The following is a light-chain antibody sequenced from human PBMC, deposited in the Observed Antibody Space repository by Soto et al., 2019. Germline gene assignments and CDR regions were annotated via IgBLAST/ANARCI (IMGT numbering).Light chain of an antibody. J-gene: IGLJ2*01. V-gene: IGLV2-8*01. CDR3: SSYTSSSPYVV. CDR1: SSDVGAYKY. Sequence: QSALTQPPSASGSPGQSVTISCTGTSSDVGAYKYVSWYQQHPGKAPKLMIYAVSERPSGVPDRFSGSKSGNTASLTVSGLQAEDEADYYCSSYTSSSPYVVFGGGTKLTVL. CDR2: AVS.